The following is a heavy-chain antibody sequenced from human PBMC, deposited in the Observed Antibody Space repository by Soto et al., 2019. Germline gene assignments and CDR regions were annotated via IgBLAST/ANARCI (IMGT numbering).Heavy chain of an antibody. CDR3: AKDPPTTGTTFDY. D-gene: IGHD1-1*01. Sequence: PGESLKISCPASGITLNNNAMSWVRQAPGKGLEWVAGISGTGEITQYADSVKGRFTISRDNSKNTLDLQVSSLRDEDTAIYYCAKDPPTTGTTFDYWGWGTLVTVSS. V-gene: IGHV3-23*01. J-gene: IGHJ4*02. CDR1: GITLNNNA. CDR2: ISGTGEIT.